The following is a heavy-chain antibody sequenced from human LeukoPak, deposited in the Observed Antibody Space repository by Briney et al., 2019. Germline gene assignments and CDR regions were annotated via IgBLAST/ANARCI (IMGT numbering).Heavy chain of an antibody. CDR1: GYTFTGYY. J-gene: IGHJ4*02. V-gene: IGHV1-2*02. CDR3: ASQAGLKWELLLPPDY. D-gene: IGHD1-26*01. Sequence: GASVKVSCKASGYTFTGYYMHWVRQAPGQGLEWMGWINPNSGGTNYAQKFQGRVTMTRDTSISTAYMELSRLRSDDTAVYYCASQAGLKWELLLPPDYWGQGTLVTVSS. CDR2: INPNSGGT.